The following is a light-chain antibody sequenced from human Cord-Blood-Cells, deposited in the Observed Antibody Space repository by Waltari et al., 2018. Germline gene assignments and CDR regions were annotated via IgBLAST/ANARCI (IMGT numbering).Light chain of an antibody. V-gene: IGLV9-49*01. CDR1: SGYSNYK. Sequence: QPVLTQPPSASASLGASVTLTCTLSSGYSNYKVDWYQQRPVKGPRFVMRVGTGGIVGSKGDGIPDRFSVLGSGLNRYLTIKNIQEEDESDYHCGADHGSGSNFVLVFGGGTKLTVL. J-gene: IGLJ3*02. CDR2: VGTGGIVG. CDR3: GADHGSGSNFVLV.